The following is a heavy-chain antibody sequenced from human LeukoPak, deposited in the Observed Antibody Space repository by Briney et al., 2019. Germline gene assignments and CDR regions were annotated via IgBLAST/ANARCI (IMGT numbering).Heavy chain of an antibody. CDR1: GGSISSYY. CDR2: IYYSGGT. D-gene: IGHD3-22*01. J-gene: IGHJ4*02. CDR3: ARAGSSAYLIDY. V-gene: IGHV4-59*01. Sequence: ASETLSLTCTVSGGSISSYYWSWIRQPPGKGLEWIGYIYYSGGTNYNPSLKSRVTISVDTSKNQFSLKLTSVTAADTAVYYCARAGSSAYLIDYWGQGTLVTVSS.